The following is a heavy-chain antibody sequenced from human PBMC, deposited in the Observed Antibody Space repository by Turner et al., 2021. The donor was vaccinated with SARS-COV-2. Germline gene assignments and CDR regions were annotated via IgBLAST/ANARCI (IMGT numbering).Heavy chain of an antibody. V-gene: IGHV4-39*01. CDR1: GGPISSSTYY. CDR2: IYYSGIT. J-gene: IGHJ6*02. Sequence: QLQLQQSAPRLGKPSETLSLTCTVSGGPISSSTYYCGWIRQPPGKVREWIGSIYYSGITYYNPSLKSRVTISVDTSKNQFSLKLSSVTAAETAVYYCARLMDTAMDYYGMDVWGQGTTVTVSS. CDR3: ARLMDTAMDYYGMDV. D-gene: IGHD5-18*01.